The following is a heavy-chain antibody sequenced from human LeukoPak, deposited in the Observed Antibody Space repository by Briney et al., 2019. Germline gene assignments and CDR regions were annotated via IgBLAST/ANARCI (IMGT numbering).Heavy chain of an antibody. CDR2: INPNSGGT. D-gene: IGHD3-3*01. J-gene: IGHJ3*02. CDR1: GYTFTGYY. CDR3: ARDVTIFGVVTPDAFDI. V-gene: IGHV1-2*02. Sequence: ASVKVSCKASGYTFTGYYMHWVRQAPGQGLEWMGWINPNSGGTNYAQKFQGRVTMTTDTSTSTAYMELRSLRSDDTAVYYCARDVTIFGVVTPDAFDIWGQGTMVTVSS.